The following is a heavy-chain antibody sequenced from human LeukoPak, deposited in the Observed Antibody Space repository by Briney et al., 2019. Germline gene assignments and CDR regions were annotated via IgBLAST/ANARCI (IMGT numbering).Heavy chain of an antibody. CDR2: ISWNSGSI. Sequence: GGSLRLSCAASGFTFDDYAMHWVRQAPGKGLEWVSGISWNSGSIGYADSVKGRFTISRDNAKNSLYLQMNSLRAEDTALYYCANSIAAAGGYYYGMDDWGQGTTVTVSS. CDR3: ANSIAAAGGYYYGMDD. CDR1: GFTFDDYA. J-gene: IGHJ6*02. D-gene: IGHD6-13*01. V-gene: IGHV3-9*01.